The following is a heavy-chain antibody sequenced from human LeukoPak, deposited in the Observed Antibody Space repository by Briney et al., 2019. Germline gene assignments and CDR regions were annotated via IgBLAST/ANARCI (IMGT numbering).Heavy chain of an antibody. J-gene: IGHJ4*02. Sequence: GASVKVSCKASGYTFGNYDINWVRQATGQGLEWMGWMNPNSGNTGYAQKFQGRVTITRNTSINTAYMELSSLRSDDTAVYYCARDLGEHYYGSERVADYWGQGTLVTVSS. V-gene: IGHV1-8*03. CDR1: GYTFGNYD. CDR2: MNPNSGNT. D-gene: IGHD3-10*01. CDR3: ARDLGEHYYGSERVADY.